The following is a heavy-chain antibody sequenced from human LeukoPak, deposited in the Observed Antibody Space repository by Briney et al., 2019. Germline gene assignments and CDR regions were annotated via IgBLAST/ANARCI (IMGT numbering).Heavy chain of an antibody. J-gene: IGHJ4*02. Sequence: GGSLRLSCTASGFTFSSYGLHWVRQAPGKGLEWVAVIWYDGSNKFYPDSVKGRFTISRDNSKNTLYLQMNSLRAEDTAVYYCATSSSAIYWGQGTLVTVSS. CDR1: GFTFSSYG. D-gene: IGHD6-19*01. CDR2: IWYDGSNK. CDR3: ATSSSAIY. V-gene: IGHV3-33*01.